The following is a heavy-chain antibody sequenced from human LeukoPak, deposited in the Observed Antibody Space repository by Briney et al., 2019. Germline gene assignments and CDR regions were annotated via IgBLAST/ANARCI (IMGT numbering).Heavy chain of an antibody. CDR2: IYHSGST. Sequence: SETLSLTCAVSGYSISSGYYWGWIRQPPGKGLEWIGSIYHSGSTYYNPSLKSRVTISVDTSKNQFSLKLSSVTAADTAVYYCARGSIVATTLDYWGQGTLLTVSS. CDR3: ARGSIVATTLDY. J-gene: IGHJ4*02. CDR1: GYSISSGYY. D-gene: IGHD5-12*01. V-gene: IGHV4-38-2*01.